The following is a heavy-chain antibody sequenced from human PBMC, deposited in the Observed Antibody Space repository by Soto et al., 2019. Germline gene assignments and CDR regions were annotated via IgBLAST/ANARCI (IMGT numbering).Heavy chain of an antibody. Sequence: QVQLQESGPGLVEPSGTLSLTCGVSGGSMRNDDWWSWVRQTPGKGLEWIGEISHYGNTNYNPSLKSGVTMSIDTSKNQFSWKVRSLPAADTAMYYCARNGDCTSGICYVGWFDPWCQGTLVSVSS. CDR1: GGSMRNDDW. CDR3: ARNGDCTSGICYVGWFDP. D-gene: IGHD2-2*01. V-gene: IGHV4-4*02. CDR2: ISHYGNT. J-gene: IGHJ5*02.